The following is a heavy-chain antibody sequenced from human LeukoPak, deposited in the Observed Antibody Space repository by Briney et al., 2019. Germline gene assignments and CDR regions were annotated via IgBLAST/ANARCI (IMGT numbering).Heavy chain of an antibody. Sequence: GGSLRLSCAASGFTFSSYRMNWVRQAPGKGLEWVSYIGSSSSTIYYADSVEGRFTISRDNAKNSLYLQMNSLRAEDTAVYYCTTHGGYSSSPWTGGYWGQGTLVTVS. CDR1: GFTFSSYR. V-gene: IGHV3-48*04. D-gene: IGHD6-6*01. CDR3: TTHGGYSSSPWTGGY. J-gene: IGHJ4*02. CDR2: IGSSSSTI.